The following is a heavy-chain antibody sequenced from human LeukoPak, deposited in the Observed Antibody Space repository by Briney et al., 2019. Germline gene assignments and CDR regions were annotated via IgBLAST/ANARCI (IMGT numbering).Heavy chain of an antibody. J-gene: IGHJ4*02. CDR3: ATQGIRNSAFDN. V-gene: IGHV3-53*01. CDR1: GFTVSRNY. D-gene: IGHD1-26*01. Sequence: PGGSLRLSCAASGFTVSRNYMSWVRQAPGKGLEWVSVICSGGTTNYADSVKGRFTISRDNSKNTLYLQMNSLRAEDTAMYYCATQGIRNSAFDNWGQGTLVTVSS. CDR2: ICSGGTT.